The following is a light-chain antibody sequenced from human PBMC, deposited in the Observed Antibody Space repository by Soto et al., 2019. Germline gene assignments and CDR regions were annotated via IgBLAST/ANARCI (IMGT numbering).Light chain of an antibody. J-gene: IGLJ3*02. Sequence: QSALTQPASVSGSPGQSITISCTGTSGDIGGYNSVSWYQQHPGKAPKLLIYEVVKRPSGVSNRFSGSKSGNTASLTISGLQADDEADYFCCSYTASDIWVFGGGTKLTVL. CDR3: CSYTASDIWV. CDR1: SGDIGGYNS. CDR2: EVV. V-gene: IGLV2-14*01.